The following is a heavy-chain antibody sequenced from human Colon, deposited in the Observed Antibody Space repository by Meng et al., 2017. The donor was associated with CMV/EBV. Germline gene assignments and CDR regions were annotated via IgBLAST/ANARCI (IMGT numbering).Heavy chain of an antibody. CDR2: ISDSDGST. Sequence: LSCAASGFTCSSYGVSWVRQAPGKGLEWVSAISDSDGSTYYADSVKGRFTISRDNSKNTLYLQMNSLRAEDTAVYYCAARYYYGPFDYWGQGTLVTVSS. CDR1: GFTCSSYG. D-gene: IGHD3-10*01. V-gene: IGHV3-23*01. CDR3: AARYYYGPFDY. J-gene: IGHJ4*02.